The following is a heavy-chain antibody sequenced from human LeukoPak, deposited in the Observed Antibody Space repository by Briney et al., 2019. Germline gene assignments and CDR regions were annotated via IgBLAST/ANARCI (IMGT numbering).Heavy chain of an antibody. CDR3: ARGEYSSSWYFTN. Sequence: GGSLRLSCAASGFTVSSNYMSWVRQAPGKGLEWVSVIYSGGSTYYADSVKGRFTISRDNSKNTLYLQMNSLRAEDTAVYYCARGEYSSSWYFTNWGQGTLVTVSS. CDR1: GFTVSSNY. CDR2: IYSGGST. J-gene: IGHJ4*02. D-gene: IGHD6-13*01. V-gene: IGHV3-66*01.